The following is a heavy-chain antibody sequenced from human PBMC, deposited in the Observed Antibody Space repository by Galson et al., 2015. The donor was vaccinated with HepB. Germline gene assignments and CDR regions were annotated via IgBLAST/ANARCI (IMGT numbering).Heavy chain of an antibody. V-gene: IGHV1-2*06. D-gene: IGHD4-17*01. CDR3: ARPGLDYDAHSHSYYDDYFQH. CDR1: GYTFTDYY. CDR2: INSNSGCT. J-gene: IGHJ1*01. Sequence: SVKVSCKASGYTFTDYYIHWVRQAPGQGLEWMGRINSNSGCTNYAQKFQGSVTMTRDTSISTAYMELSRLRSDDTAVYYCARPGLDYDAHSHSYYDDYFQHWGHGSLVIVSS.